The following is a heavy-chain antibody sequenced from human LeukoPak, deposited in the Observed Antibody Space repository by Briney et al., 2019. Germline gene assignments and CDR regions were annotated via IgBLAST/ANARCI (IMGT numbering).Heavy chain of an antibody. CDR3: ARGPKITIFGVVSQDWFDP. D-gene: IGHD3-3*01. CDR2: ISAYNGNT. J-gene: IGHJ5*02. Sequence: ASVKVSCKASGYTFXSYGISWVRQAPGQGLEWMGWISAYNGNTNYAQKLQGRVTMTTDTSTSTAYMELRSLRSDDTAVYYCARGPKITIFGVVSQDWFDPWGQGTLVTVSS. CDR1: GYTFXSYG. V-gene: IGHV1-18*01.